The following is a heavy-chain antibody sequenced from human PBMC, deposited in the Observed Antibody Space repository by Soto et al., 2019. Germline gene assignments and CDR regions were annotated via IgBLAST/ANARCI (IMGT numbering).Heavy chain of an antibody. CDR3: ARDRVLFNRRTKHYLHY. CDR2: IYTSGST. J-gene: IGHJ4*02. CDR1: GGSISSYY. V-gene: IGHV4-4*07. D-gene: IGHD3-10*01. Sequence: SGTLSLTCTVSGGSISSYYWSWIRQPAGKGLEWIGRIYTSGSTNYNPSLKSRVTMSVDTSKNQFSLKLSSVTAADTAVYYCARDRVLFNRRTKHYLHYWGQATLVTVS.